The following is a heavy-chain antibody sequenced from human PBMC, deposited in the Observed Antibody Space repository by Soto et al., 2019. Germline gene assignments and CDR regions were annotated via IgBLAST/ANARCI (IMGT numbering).Heavy chain of an antibody. CDR1: GGSISSSSYY. D-gene: IGHD6-13*01. Sequence: SETLSLTCTVSGGSISSSSYYWGWIRQPPGKGLEWIGSIYYSGSTYYNPSLKSRVTISVDTSKDQFSLKLSSVTAADTAVYYCARHRGPYSSSWYRARWFDPWGQGTLVTVSS. CDR2: IYYSGST. V-gene: IGHV4-39*01. J-gene: IGHJ5*02. CDR3: ARHRGPYSSSWYRARWFDP.